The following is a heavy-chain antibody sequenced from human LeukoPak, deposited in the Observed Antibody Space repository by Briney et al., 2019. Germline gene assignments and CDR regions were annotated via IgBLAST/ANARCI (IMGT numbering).Heavy chain of an antibody. V-gene: IGHV4-34*01. D-gene: IGHD3-22*01. J-gene: IGHJ4*02. Sequence: SETLSLTCGVYGGSFIGYHWSWIRQPPGQGLEWIGEIKYSGSSNYNPSLKSRVDISVDTSKNQFSLKLSSVTAAGTAVYYCARTTYFYDTSGYYYANWGQGTLVTVSS. CDR3: ARTTYFYDTSGYYYAN. CDR1: GGSFIGYH. CDR2: IKYSGSS.